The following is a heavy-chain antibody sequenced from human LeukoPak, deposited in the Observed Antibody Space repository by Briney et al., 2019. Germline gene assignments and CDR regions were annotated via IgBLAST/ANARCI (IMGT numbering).Heavy chain of an antibody. V-gene: IGHV4-39*01. CDR1: GGSISSSSYY. Sequence: SETLSLTCTVSGGSISSSSYYWGWIRQPPGKGLEWIGSIYYSGSTYYNPSLKSRVTISVDTSKSQFSLKLSSMTAADTAVYYCARHDIVATTFDYWGQGTLVTVSS. CDR2: IYYSGST. D-gene: IGHD5-12*01. CDR3: ARHDIVATTFDY. J-gene: IGHJ4*02.